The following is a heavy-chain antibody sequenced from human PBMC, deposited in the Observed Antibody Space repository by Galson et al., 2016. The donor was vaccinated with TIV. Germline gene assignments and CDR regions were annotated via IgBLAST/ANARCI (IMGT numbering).Heavy chain of an antibody. CDR2: IDPSNGGT. CDR3: ASPHSGSYDFDY. D-gene: IGHD3-16*01. CDR1: GYTFTRYY. Sequence: SVKVSCKASGYTFTRYYIHWVRQAAGQGLEWMGIIDPSNGGTTYAQKFQGRLTLTRDTSTCTVYFELSSLTSEDTALYYCASPHSGSYDFDYWGQGTLVTVSS. V-gene: IGHV1-46*03. J-gene: IGHJ4*02.